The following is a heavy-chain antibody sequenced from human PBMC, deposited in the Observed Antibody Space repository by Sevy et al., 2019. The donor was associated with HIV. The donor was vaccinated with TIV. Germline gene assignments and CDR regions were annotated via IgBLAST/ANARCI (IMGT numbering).Heavy chain of an antibody. V-gene: IGHV3-23*01. J-gene: IGHJ3*02. CDR3: AKDSGSGYSSGWYVPAFDI. CDR2: ISGSGGST. Sequence: GGSLRLSCAASGFTFSSYAMSWARQAPGKGLEWVSAISGSGGSTYYADSVKGRFTISRDNSKNTLYLQMNSLRAEDTAVYYCAKDSGSGYSSGWYVPAFDIWGQGTMVTVSS. CDR1: GFTFSSYA. D-gene: IGHD6-19*01.